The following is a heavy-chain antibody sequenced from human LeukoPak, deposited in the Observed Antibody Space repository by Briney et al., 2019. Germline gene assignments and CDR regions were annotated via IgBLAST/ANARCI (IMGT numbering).Heavy chain of an antibody. CDR2: IYYSGST. CDR3: ARRNYYDSSGTDY. J-gene: IGHJ4*02. CDR1: GGSISSSSYY. V-gene: IGHV4-39*01. D-gene: IGHD3-22*01. Sequence: SETLSLTXTVSGGSISSSSYYWGWIRQPPGKGLEWIGSIYYSGSTYYNPSLKSRVTISVDTSKNQFSLKLSSVTAADTAVYYCARRNYYDSSGTDYWGQGTLVTVSS.